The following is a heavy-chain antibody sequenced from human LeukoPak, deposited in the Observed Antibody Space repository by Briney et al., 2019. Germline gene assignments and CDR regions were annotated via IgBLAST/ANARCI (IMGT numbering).Heavy chain of an antibody. D-gene: IGHD6-25*01. CDR1: GFTFSSYA. J-gene: IGHJ4*02. CDR3: AKDRVGGIAAPRSFDY. Sequence: GGSLRLSCAASGFTFSSYAMSWVRQAPGKGPEWVSAISGSGGSTYYADSVKGRFTISRDNSKNTLYLQMNSLRAEDTAVYYCAKDRVGGIAAPRSFDYWGQGTLVTVSS. CDR2: ISGSGGST. V-gene: IGHV3-23*01.